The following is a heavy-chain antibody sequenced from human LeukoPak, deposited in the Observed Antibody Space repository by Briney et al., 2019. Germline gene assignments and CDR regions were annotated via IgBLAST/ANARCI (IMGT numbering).Heavy chain of an antibody. Sequence: GGSLRLSCAASGFTFSSYAMNCVRQAPGEGLQWVSSISWSGSSTYYADSVKGRFSISRDNSKSTLYLQMISLRAEDTAVYYCAKWATYYYDSSGYYRGGDDYWGQGTLVTVSS. J-gene: IGHJ4*02. CDR2: ISWSGSST. CDR3: AKWATYYYDSSGYYRGGDDY. CDR1: GFTFSSYA. D-gene: IGHD3-22*01. V-gene: IGHV3-23*01.